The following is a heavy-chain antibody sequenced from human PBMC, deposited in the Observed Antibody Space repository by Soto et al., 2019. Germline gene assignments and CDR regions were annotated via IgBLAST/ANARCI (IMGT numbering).Heavy chain of an antibody. J-gene: IGHJ4*02. CDR3: AHCGGIVSISYPSRYYFDY. D-gene: IGHD3-16*01. CDR2: LYWDDDK. V-gene: IGHV2-5*02. Sequence: QITLKESGPTLVNPTQTLTLTCTFSGFSLSTSGVGVGWIRQPPGKALEWLALLYWDDDKRYSPSLKSRLTLTKDTSKDQVLLTMTNGDPVDTATYYWAHCGGIVSISYPSRYYFDYWGQGTLVTVSS. CDR1: GFSLSTSGVG.